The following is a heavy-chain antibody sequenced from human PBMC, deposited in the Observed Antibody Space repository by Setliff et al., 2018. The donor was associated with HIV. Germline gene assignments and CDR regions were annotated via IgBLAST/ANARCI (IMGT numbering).Heavy chain of an antibody. CDR3: ANRAMQFYNGMDV. CDR2: VSGSGDRT. D-gene: IGHD6-19*01. V-gene: IGHV3-23*01. J-gene: IGHJ6*02. CDR1: GFTFTSYA. Sequence: GGSLRLSCAASGFTFTSYAMSWVRQAPGKGLEWLSSVSGSGDRTYYADSVKGRFTISRGNSKNTLYLQMNSLRAEDTAVYYCANRAMQFYNGMDVWGQGTTVTVSS.